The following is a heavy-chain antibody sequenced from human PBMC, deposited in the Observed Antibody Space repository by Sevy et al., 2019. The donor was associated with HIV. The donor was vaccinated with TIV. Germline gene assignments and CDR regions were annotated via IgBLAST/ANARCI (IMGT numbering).Heavy chain of an antibody. CDR3: AKESHLMRVVVIATTYFFDY. V-gene: IGHV3-30*02. CDR1: GFTFSNYG. Sequence: GGYLRLSCAASGFTFSNYGMHWVRQAPGKGLEWVAFIRYDGSNEYCADSVKGRFTISRDNSKNTLYLQMNSLRAEDTAVYYCAKESHLMRVVVIATTYFFDYWGQGTLVTVSS. J-gene: IGHJ4*02. CDR2: IRYDGSNE. D-gene: IGHD2-21*01.